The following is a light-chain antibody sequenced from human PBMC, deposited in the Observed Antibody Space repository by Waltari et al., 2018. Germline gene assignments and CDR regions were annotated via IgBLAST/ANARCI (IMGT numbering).Light chain of an antibody. CDR2: DVS. V-gene: IGLV2-14*01. Sequence: QSALTQPASVSGSPGQSITISCTGTSSDVGGYNFVSWYQQHPGQAPHPTIYDVSKRPSGVSNRFSGSKSGNTASLTISGLQAEDEADYYCSSYTSSSRVFGGGTKLTVL. CDR3: SSYTSSSRV. CDR1: SSDVGGYNF. J-gene: IGLJ3*02.